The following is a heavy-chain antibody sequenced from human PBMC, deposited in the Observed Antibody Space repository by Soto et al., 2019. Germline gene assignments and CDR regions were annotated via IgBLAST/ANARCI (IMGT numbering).Heavy chain of an antibody. CDR1: GGPISGYY. D-gene: IGHD5-12*01. CDR3: ARQGGGYGWFFDY. CDR2: IYGSGNT. V-gene: IGHV4-59*01. J-gene: IGHJ4*02. Sequence: TSETLSLTCTVSGGPISGYYWSWIRQPPGKGLEWIAYIYGSGNTNYNPSLKSRVTISIDTSKNQLSLKATSVTAADTAVYYCARQGGGYGWFFDYWGQGIPVTVSS.